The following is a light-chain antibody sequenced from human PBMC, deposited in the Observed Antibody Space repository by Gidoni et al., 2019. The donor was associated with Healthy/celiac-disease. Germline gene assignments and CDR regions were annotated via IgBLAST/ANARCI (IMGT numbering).Light chain of an antibody. V-gene: IGKV3-15*01. J-gene: IGKJ1*01. CDR1: QSVSSN. CDR3: QQYNNWLWT. CDR2: GAS. Sequence: EIVMTQSPATLSVSPGERATLSCRASQSVSSNLAWYQQKPGQAPRLLIYGASTRATGIPARFSGSGSGTEFTLTISSLQSEDLAVYYCQQYNNWLWTFGQXTKVEIK.